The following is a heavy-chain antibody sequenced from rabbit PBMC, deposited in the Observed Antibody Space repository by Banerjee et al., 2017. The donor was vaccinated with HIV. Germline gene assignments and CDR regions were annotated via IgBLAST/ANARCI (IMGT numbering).Heavy chain of an antibody. D-gene: IGHD6-1*01. Sequence: QEQLEESGGGLVQPEGSLTLTCTASGFSFSSSYYMCWVRQAPGKGLEWIGYIDPVFGSTYYASWVNGRFTISKTSSTTVTLQMTSLTAADTATYFCARVGYDGYGYDLWGQGTLVTVS. V-gene: IGHV1S45*01. CDR1: GFSFSSSYY. J-gene: IGHJ3*01. CDR2: IDPVFGST. CDR3: ARVGYDGYGYDL.